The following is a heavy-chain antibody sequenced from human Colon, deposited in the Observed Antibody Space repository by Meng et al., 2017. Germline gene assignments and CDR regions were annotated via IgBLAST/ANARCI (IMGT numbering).Heavy chain of an antibody. CDR3: ASFPPPGKQWLVTDY. J-gene: IGHJ4*02. D-gene: IGHD6-19*01. CDR1: GGSISSSNW. Sequence: QVQLQASGPGLVSPSGTLSLTCAVSGGSISSSNWWSWVRQPPGKGLEWIGEIYHSGSTNYNPSLKSRVTISVDKSKNQFSLKLSSVTAADTAVYYCASFPPPGKQWLVTDYWGQGTLVTVSS. V-gene: IGHV4-4*02. CDR2: IYHSGST.